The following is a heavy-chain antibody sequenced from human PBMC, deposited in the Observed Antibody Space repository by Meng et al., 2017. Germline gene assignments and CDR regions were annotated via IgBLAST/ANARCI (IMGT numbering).Heavy chain of an antibody. D-gene: IGHD6-13*01. CDR1: GFTFSSYA. Sequence: GESLKISCAASGFTFSSYAMHWVRQAPGKGLEWVAVISYDGSNKYYADSVKGRFTISRDNSKNTLYLQMNSLRAEDTAVYYCARGQYSRSWYRGYYYYGMDVWGQGTTVTVSS. CDR3: ARGQYSRSWYRGYYYYGMDV. J-gene: IGHJ6*02. V-gene: IGHV3-30*04. CDR2: ISYDGSNK.